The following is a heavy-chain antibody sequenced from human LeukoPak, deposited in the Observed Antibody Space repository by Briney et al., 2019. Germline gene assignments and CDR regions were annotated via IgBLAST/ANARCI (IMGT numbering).Heavy chain of an antibody. CDR1: GGSISSYY. CDR3: ARPRGSALHYMDV. D-gene: IGHD2-15*01. CDR2: IYYSGST. Sequence: SETLSLTSTVSGGSISSYYWSWIRQPPGKGLEWIGYIYYSGSTNYNPSLKSRVTISVDTSKNQFSLKLSSVTAADTAVYYCARPRGSALHYMDVWGKGTTVTVSS. J-gene: IGHJ6*03. V-gene: IGHV4-59*08.